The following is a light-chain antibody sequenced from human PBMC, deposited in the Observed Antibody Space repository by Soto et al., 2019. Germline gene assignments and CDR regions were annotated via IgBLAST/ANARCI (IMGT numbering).Light chain of an antibody. CDR2: TAS. V-gene: IGKV1-6*01. J-gene: IGKJ1*01. CDR3: LQDYNYPRT. Sequence: AIQMTQSPSSLSASVGDRVTITCRASQDIRSDLGWYQQKPGKAPKLLISTASNLHNGVPSRFSGSGSGTDFTLTISSLQPEDFATYYCLQDYNYPRTFGQGTKVDIK. CDR1: QDIRSD.